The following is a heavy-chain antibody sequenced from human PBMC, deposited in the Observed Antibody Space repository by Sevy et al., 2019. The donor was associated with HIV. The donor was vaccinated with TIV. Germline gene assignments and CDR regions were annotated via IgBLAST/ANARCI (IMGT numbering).Heavy chain of an antibody. CDR3: AKQDNWNDFPFDY. CDR2: ISYDGSNK. D-gene: IGHD1-1*01. Sequence: GGSLRLSCAASAFSFRSYGMHWVRQAPGKGLEWVAVISYDGSNKHYADSVKGRFTISRDNSKNTLYLQMNSLRAEDTAVYYCAKQDNWNDFPFDYWGQGTLVTVSS. V-gene: IGHV3-30*18. J-gene: IGHJ4*02. CDR1: AFSFRSYG.